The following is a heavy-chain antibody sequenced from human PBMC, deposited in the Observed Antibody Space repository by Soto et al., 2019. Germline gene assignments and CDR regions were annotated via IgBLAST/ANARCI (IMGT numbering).Heavy chain of an antibody. CDR1: GYTFTTYG. Sequence: QVQLVQSGAEVNKPGASVKVSCKASGYTFTTYGMSWVRQAPGQGLDWMGWISTYNGNTKYAERLQGRVTMTTDTTTSTAYMELGSLRFDDTAVYYCARGPTDYYDNSGDYFLDYWGQGTLVTVSS. CDR3: ARGPTDYYDNSGDYFLDY. J-gene: IGHJ4*02. D-gene: IGHD3-22*01. CDR2: ISTYNGNT. V-gene: IGHV1-18*01.